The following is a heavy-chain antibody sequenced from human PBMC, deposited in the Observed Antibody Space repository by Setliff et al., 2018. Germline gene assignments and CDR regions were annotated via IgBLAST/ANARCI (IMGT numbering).Heavy chain of an antibody. V-gene: IGHV4-39*01. D-gene: IGHD2-15*01. Sequence: SETLSLTCTVSGGSVSNSDFFWGWLRQAPGKGLEWIGNIYDSGSSNYNASLKSRLIITRDTSKNQISLKLTSVTAADTAVYYCGRGFSRIEGWGNWFDPWGQGSLVTVSS. J-gene: IGHJ5*02. CDR1: GGSVSNSDFF. CDR3: GRGFSRIEGWGNWFDP. CDR2: IYDSGSS.